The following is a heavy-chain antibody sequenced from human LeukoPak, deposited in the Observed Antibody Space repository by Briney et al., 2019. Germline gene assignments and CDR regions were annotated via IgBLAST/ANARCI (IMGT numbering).Heavy chain of an antibody. CDR3: ARDIVVVTATPYY. CDR1: GFTFSSYA. CDR2: ISGSGGST. J-gene: IGHJ4*02. V-gene: IGHV3-23*01. Sequence: GGSLGLSCAASGFTFSSYAMSWVRQAPGKGLEWVSAISGSGGSTYYADSVKGRFTISRDNSKNTLYLQMNSLGAEDTAVYYCARDIVVVTATPYYWGQGTLVTVSS. D-gene: IGHD2-21*02.